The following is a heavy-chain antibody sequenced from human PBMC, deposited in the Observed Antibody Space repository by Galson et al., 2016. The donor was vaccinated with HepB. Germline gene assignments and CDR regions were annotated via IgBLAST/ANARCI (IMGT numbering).Heavy chain of an antibody. CDR2: ISGSSEAI. Sequence: SLRLSCAASGFTFSTYAMSWVRQAPGKGLEWVSGISGSSEAIYYADSVKSRFTISRDNSKNALYLQMNSLRAEDTAVYYYATRLRAPANWGQGAQVTVSS. J-gene: IGHJ4*02. V-gene: IGHV3-23*01. CDR3: ATRLRAPAN. CDR1: GFTFSTYA. D-gene: IGHD1-26*01.